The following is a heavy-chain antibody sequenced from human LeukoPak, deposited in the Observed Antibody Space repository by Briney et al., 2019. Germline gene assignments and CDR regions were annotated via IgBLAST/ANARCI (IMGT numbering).Heavy chain of an antibody. Sequence: GGSLRLSCAASGFTFSSYWMTWLRQAPGKGLAWVANINQYESEKYYVDSVKGRFTISRDNAKNTLYLQMNSLRAEDTAVYYCARASDTARVTPGFDYWGQGTLVTVSS. CDR1: GFTFSSYW. D-gene: IGHD5-18*01. CDR2: INQYESEK. J-gene: IGHJ4*02. CDR3: ARASDTARVTPGFDY. V-gene: IGHV3-7*01.